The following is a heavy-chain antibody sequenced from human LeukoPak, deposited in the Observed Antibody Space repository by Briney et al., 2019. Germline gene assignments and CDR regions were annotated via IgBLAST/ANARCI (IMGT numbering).Heavy chain of an antibody. Sequence: GGSLRLSCAGSGFTFNTCAMNWVRQAPGKGLEWVSAISGAGISTYYADSVKGRFTISRDNSKNTLFLQMNSLRAEDTAVYYCAKDVRGYCSSTSCPKDSWGQGALVSVSP. D-gene: IGHD2-2*01. CDR3: AKDVRGYCSSTSCPKDS. CDR1: GFTFNTCA. CDR2: ISGAGIST. J-gene: IGHJ4*02. V-gene: IGHV3-23*01.